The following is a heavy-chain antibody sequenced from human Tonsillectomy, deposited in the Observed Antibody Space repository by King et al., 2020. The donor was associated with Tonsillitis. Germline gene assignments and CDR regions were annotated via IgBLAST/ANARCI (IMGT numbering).Heavy chain of an antibody. V-gene: IGHV3-23*04. D-gene: IGHD6-19*01. Sequence: VQLVESGGGLVQPGGSLRLSCAASGFTFSSYAMNWVRQAPGKGLEWVSAISGSGGSTYYADSVKGRFTISRDNSKNTLYLQMNSLRAEDTAVYYCAKLSTSGWFSYWYFDLWGRGTLVTVSS. J-gene: IGHJ2*01. CDR2: ISGSGGST. CDR1: GFTFSSYA. CDR3: AKLSTSGWFSYWYFDL.